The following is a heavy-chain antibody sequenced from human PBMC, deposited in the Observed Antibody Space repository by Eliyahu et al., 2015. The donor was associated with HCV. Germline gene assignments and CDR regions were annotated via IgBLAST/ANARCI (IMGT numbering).Heavy chain of an antibody. D-gene: IGHD5-24*01. Sequence: QVQLVQSGAEVKKPGASVKVSCKASGYTFTSYYMHWVRQAPGQGLEWMGIINPSGGSTSYAQKFQGRVTMTRDTSTSTVYMELSSLRSEDTAVYYCAREEMATINGYYGMDVWGQGTTVTVSS. CDR2: INPSGGST. J-gene: IGHJ6*02. V-gene: IGHV1-46*03. CDR1: GYTFTSYY. CDR3: AREEMATINGYYGMDV.